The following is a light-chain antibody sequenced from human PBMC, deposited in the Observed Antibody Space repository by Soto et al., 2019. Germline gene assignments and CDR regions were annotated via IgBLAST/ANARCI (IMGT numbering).Light chain of an antibody. CDR3: QSYDTSLRGV. Sequence: QSALTQPPSVSGAPGQRVTISCTGGSSNIGAASNVHWYQQLPGTAPKLLIFGNNNRPSGVPDRFSGSKSGTSASLAITGLQAEDEADYYCQSYDTSLRGVFGTGTKVTVL. V-gene: IGLV1-40*01. CDR2: GNN. J-gene: IGLJ1*01. CDR1: SSNIGAASN.